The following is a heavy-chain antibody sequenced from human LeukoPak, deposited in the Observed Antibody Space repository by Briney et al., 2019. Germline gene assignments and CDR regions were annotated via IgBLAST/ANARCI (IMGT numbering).Heavy chain of an antibody. CDR3: VRNGGELAISVNYRFHL. D-gene: IGHD3-16*01. J-gene: IGHJ5*02. CDR1: GFTFTRYD. CDR2: MNPNNGNT. Sequence: ASVKVSCKASGFTFTRYDINWGRRATGQGVEWRGWMNPNNGNTGYAQTFQGGVTMIRGTLTNTAYMQQRSRRSADTPVYYCVRNGGELAISVNYRFHLWGQGTLVTVSS. V-gene: IGHV1-8*01.